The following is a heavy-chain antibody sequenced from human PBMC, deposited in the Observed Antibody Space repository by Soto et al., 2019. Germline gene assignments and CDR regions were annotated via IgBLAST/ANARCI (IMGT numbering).Heavy chain of an antibody. CDR2: IRSKAYGGTT. Sequence: GGSLRLSCTASGFTFGDYAMSWFRQAPGKGLEWVGFIRSKAYGGTTEYAASVKGRFTISRDDSKSIAYLQMNSLKTEDTAVYYCTRAHWCTNGVCYTVHMAVWGKGTTVTVSS. V-gene: IGHV3-49*03. D-gene: IGHD2-8*01. CDR1: GFTFGDYA. J-gene: IGHJ6*03. CDR3: TRAHWCTNGVCYTVHMAV.